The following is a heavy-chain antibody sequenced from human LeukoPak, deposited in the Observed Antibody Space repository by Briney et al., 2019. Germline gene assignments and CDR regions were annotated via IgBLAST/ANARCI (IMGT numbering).Heavy chain of an antibody. CDR3: ARLEYSGSSYYFDY. D-gene: IGHD6-6*01. V-gene: IGHV4-59*08. CDR1: GGSINSYY. J-gene: IGHJ4*02. Sequence: SETLSLTCTVSGGSINSYYWSWNRQPPGKGLEWIGYIYYSGSTNYNPSLKSRVTISIDTSKKQFSLKLSSVTAADTALYYCARLEYSGSSYYFDYWGQGTLVTVSS. CDR2: IYYSGST.